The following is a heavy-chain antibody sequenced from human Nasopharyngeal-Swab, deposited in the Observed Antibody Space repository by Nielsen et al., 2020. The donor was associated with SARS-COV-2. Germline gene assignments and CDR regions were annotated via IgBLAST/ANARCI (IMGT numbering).Heavy chain of an antibody. Sequence: GESLKISCAASGFTFSSYSMNWVRQAPGKGLEWVSSISSSSSYIYYADSVKGRFTISRDNAKNSLYLQMNSLRAEDTAVYYCASNLEWLLSHYYYGMDVWGRGTTVTVSS. CDR3: ASNLEWLLSHYYYGMDV. D-gene: IGHD3-3*01. CDR2: ISSSSSYI. V-gene: IGHV3-21*01. J-gene: IGHJ6*02. CDR1: GFTFSSYS.